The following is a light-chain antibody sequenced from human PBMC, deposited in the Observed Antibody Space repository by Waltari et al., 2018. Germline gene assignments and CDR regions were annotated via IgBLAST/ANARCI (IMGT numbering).Light chain of an antibody. CDR1: QSVSSY. Sequence: EIVLTQSPATLSLSPVERATPSCRASQSVSSYLAWYQQKPGQAPRLLIYDASNRAAGIPARFSGSGSGTDFTLTISSLEPEDFAVYYCQQRSNWLWTFSQGTKVEIK. CDR2: DAS. J-gene: IGKJ1*01. CDR3: QQRSNWLWT. V-gene: IGKV3-11*01.